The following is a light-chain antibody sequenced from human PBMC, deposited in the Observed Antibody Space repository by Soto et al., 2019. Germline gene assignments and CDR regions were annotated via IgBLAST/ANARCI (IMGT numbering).Light chain of an antibody. J-gene: IGKJ2*01. Sequence: EIVLTQSPGTLSLSPGERATLSCRASQIVSTTYLAWYQQKPGQAPRLLIYGSSSRAPGIPDRFSGRGSGTDFTLSISRLEPEDFAVYYCQQYGSSPMYTFGQGTKLEIK. CDR2: GSS. CDR1: QIVSTTY. CDR3: QQYGSSPMYT. V-gene: IGKV3-20*01.